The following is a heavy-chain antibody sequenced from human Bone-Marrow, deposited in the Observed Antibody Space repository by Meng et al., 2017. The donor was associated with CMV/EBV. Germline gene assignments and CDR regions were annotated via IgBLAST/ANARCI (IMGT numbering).Heavy chain of an antibody. CDR2: YFYIGST. D-gene: IGHD1-26*01. Sequence: GSLRLSCTVSGGSISSSSYYWGWIRQPPGKGLEWIGTYFYIGSTYSNPSLRSRVTISIDASKNQFSLRLSSVTAADTAVYYCARYCGHARCGSHTGAFDIWGQGTMVTVSS. CDR3: ARYCGHARCGSHTGAFDI. J-gene: IGHJ3*02. V-gene: IGHV4-39*01. CDR1: GGSISSSSYY.